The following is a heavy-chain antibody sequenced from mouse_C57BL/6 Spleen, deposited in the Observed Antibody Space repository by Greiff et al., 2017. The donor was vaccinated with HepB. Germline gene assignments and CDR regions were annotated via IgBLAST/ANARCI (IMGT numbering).Heavy chain of an antibody. CDR2: IYPGDGDT. CDR3: ARADDYDGRFAY. D-gene: IGHD2-4*01. CDR1: GYAFSSYW. V-gene: IGHV1-80*01. J-gene: IGHJ3*01. Sequence: QVQLKESGAELVKPGASVKISCKASGYAFSSYWMNWVKQRPGKGLEWIGQIYPGDGDTNYNGKFKGKATLTADKSSSTAYMQLSSLTSEDSAVYFGARADDYDGRFAYWGQGTLVTVSA.